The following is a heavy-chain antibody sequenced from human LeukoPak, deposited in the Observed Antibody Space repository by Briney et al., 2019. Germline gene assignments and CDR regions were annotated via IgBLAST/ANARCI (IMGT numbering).Heavy chain of an antibody. CDR1: GGSFSGYY. Sequence: KPSETLSLTCAVYGGSFSGYYWSWIRQPPGKGLEWIGEINHSGSTNYNPSLKSRVTISVDTSKNHFSLKLSSVTAADTAVYYCARRRLYYYDSSGYYPWGQGTLVTVSS. CDR2: INHSGST. V-gene: IGHV4-34*01. J-gene: IGHJ5*02. D-gene: IGHD3-22*01. CDR3: ARRRLYYYDSSGYYP.